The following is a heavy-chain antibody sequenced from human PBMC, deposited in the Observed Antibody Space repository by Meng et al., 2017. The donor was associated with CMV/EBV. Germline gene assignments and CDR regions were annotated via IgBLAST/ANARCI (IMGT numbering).Heavy chain of an antibody. J-gene: IGHJ4*02. Sequence: GESLKISCAASGFTFSSYSMNWVRQAPGKGPEWVSSISSSSSYIYYADSVKGRFTISRDNAKNSLYLQMNSLRAEDTAVYYCAREGEAYCGGDCSSWGQGTLVTVSS. V-gene: IGHV3-21*01. CDR2: ISSSSSYI. CDR3: AREGEAYCGGDCSS. D-gene: IGHD2-21*01. CDR1: GFTFSSYS.